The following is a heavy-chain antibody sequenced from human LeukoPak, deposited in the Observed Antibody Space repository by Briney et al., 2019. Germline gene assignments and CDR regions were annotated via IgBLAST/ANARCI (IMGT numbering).Heavy chain of an antibody. CDR2: IYSGGST. Sequence: PGGSLRLSCAASGFTVSNNYMSWVRQAPGKGLEWVSVIYSGGSTYYADSVKGRFTISRDNSKSTLSLQMNSLRAEDTAVYYCAKDFRYSCSSGCLDYWGQGTLVTVSS. J-gene: IGHJ4*02. D-gene: IGHD6-6*01. CDR3: AKDFRYSCSSGCLDY. V-gene: IGHV3-53*01. CDR1: GFTVSNNY.